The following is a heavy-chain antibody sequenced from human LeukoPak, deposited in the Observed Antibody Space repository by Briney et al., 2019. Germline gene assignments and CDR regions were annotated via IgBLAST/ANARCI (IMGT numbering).Heavy chain of an antibody. CDR1: GFSFDDLD. V-gene: IGHV3-20*04. CDR2: INWNGAST. CDR3: AKVRGVLHY. J-gene: IGHJ4*02. Sequence: GGSLRLSCAASGFSFDDLDMTWVRQVPGKGLEWVAGINWNGASTGYADSVRGRFTISRDNAKNSLYLQMNSLRAEDTAVYYCAKVRGVLHYWGQGTLVTVSS. D-gene: IGHD3-10*01.